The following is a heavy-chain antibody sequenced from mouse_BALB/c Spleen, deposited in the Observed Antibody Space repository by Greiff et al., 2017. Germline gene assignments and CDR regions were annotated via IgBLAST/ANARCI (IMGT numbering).Heavy chain of an antibody. Sequence: EVQGVESGPGLVKPSQSLSLTCTVTGYSITSDYAWNWIRQFPGNKLEWMGYISYSGSTSYNPSLKSRISITRDTSKNQFFLQLNSVTTEDTATYYCARLGLRRGFAYWGQGTLVTVSA. V-gene: IGHV3-2*02. CDR1: GYSITSDYA. J-gene: IGHJ3*01. D-gene: IGHD2-4*01. CDR3: ARLGLRRGFAY. CDR2: ISYSGST.